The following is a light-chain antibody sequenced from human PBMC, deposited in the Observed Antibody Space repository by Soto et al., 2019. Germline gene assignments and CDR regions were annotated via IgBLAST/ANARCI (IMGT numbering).Light chain of an antibody. CDR3: QQRSNWWT. V-gene: IGKV3-11*01. J-gene: IGKJ1*01. CDR2: DAS. CDR1: QSVSSY. Sequence: VLTQSPATLSLSPGERATLSCRASQSVSSYLAWYQQKPGQAPRLLIYDASNRATGIPARFSGSGSGTDFTLTISSLEPEDFAVYYCQQRSNWWTFGQGTKVEIK.